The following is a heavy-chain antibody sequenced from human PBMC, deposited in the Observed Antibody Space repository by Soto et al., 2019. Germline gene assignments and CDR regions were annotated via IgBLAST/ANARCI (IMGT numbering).Heavy chain of an antibody. CDR3: ARDTERGSSLPFHWFDP. CDR2: ISSSSSYI. CDR1: GFTFSSYS. V-gene: IGHV3-21*01. D-gene: IGHD6-6*01. Sequence: PGGSLRLSCAASGFTFSSYSMNWVRQAPGKGLEWVSSISSSSSYIYYADSVKGRFTISRDNAKNSLYLQMNSLRAEDTAVYYCARDTERGSSLPFHWFDPWGQGTLVTVS. J-gene: IGHJ5*02.